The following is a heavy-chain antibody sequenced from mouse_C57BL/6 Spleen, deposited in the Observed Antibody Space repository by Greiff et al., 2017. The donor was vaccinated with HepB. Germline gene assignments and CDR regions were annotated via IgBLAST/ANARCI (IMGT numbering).Heavy chain of an antibody. CDR1: GYAFSSYW. V-gene: IGHV1-80*01. D-gene: IGHD2-1*01. J-gene: IGHJ2*01. CDR3: ARENYGNIFDY. Sequence: LVESGAELVKPGASVKISCKASGYAFSSYWMNWVKQRPGKGLEWIGQIYPGDGDTNYNGKFKGNATLTADKSSSTAYMQLSSLTSEDSAVYFCARENYGNIFDYWGQGTTLTVSS. CDR2: IYPGDGDT.